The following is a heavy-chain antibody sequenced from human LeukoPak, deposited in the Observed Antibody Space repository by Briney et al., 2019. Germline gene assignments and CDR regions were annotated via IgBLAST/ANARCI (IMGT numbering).Heavy chain of an antibody. Sequence: PSETLSLTCTVSGGSISGYYWSWIRQPPGKGLEWIGEINHSGSTNYNPSLKSRVTISVDTSKNQFSLKLSSVTAADTAVYYCALHDCSGGSCYFDYWGQGTLVTVSS. J-gene: IGHJ4*02. CDR2: INHSGST. CDR3: ALHDCSGGSCYFDY. CDR1: GGSISGYY. V-gene: IGHV4-34*01. D-gene: IGHD2-15*01.